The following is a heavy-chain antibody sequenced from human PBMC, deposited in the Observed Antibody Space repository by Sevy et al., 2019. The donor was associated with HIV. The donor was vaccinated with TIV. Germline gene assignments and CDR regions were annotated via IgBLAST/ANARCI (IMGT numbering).Heavy chain of an antibody. V-gene: IGHV3-74*01. Sequence: GGSLRLSCAASGFTFSSYWMHWVRQAPGKGLVWVSRSNEDGSTTNYADSVKGRFTISRDNAKNTLYLQMHSLRAEDTAVYYCARDIGGLGSFWGQWTTVTVSS. CDR2: SNEDGSTT. D-gene: IGHD3-16*01. J-gene: IGHJ6*02. CDR3: ARDIGGLGSF. CDR1: GFTFSSYW.